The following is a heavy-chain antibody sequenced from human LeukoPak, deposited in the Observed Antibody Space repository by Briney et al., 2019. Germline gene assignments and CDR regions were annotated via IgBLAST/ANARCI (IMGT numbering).Heavy chain of an antibody. J-gene: IGHJ4*02. CDR1: GGSISSSSYY. V-gene: IGHV4-39*01. D-gene: IGHD6-13*01. CDR3: ARSLIPEQLVLNF. Sequence: SETLSLTCTVSGGSISSSSYYWGWIRQPPGKGLEWIGSIYYSGSTYYNPSLKSRVTISVDTSKNQFSLKLSSVTAADTAVYYCARSLIPEQLVLNFWGQGILVTVSS. CDR2: IYYSGST.